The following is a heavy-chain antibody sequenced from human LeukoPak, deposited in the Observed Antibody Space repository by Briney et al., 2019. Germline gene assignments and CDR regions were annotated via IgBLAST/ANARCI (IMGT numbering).Heavy chain of an antibody. CDR3: ARVFGGYNYYYYYGMDV. CDR2: IYYSGST. CDR1: GGSISGSSYY. J-gene: IGHJ6*02. Sequence: SETLSLTCTVSGGSISGSSYYWGWIRQPPGKGLEWIGSIYYSGSTYYNPSLKSRVTISVDTSKNQFSLKLSSVTAADTAVYYCARVFGGYNYYYYYGMDVWGQGTTVTVSS. D-gene: IGHD5-12*01. V-gene: IGHV4-39*07.